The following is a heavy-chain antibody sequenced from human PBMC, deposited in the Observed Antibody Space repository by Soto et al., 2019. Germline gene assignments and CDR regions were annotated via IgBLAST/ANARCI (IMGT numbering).Heavy chain of an antibody. V-gene: IGHV3-23*01. Sequence: PGGSLRLSCAASGFTFSSYAMSWVRQAPGKGLEWVSAISGSGGSTYYADSVKGRFTISRDNSKNTLYLQMNSLRAEDTAVYYCAKDSMVRGVKHLDYWGQGTLVTVSS. J-gene: IGHJ4*02. D-gene: IGHD3-10*01. CDR2: ISGSGGST. CDR1: GFTFSSYA. CDR3: AKDSMVRGVKHLDY.